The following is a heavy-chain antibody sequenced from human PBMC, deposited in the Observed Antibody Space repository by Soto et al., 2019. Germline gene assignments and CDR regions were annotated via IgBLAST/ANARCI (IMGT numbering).Heavy chain of an antibody. CDR3: ARGFNWLDY. V-gene: IGHV3-53*01. Sequence: EVQLVESGGGLIQPGGSLRLSCAAAGFTVSSNYMTWVRQAPGEGLEWVSVIYSGGATYYADSVKGRFTLSRDNSKNTLYLQMNILRAEDTAVYYCARGFNWLDYWGQGTLVTVSS. D-gene: IGHD1-20*01. J-gene: IGHJ4*02. CDR1: GFTVSSNY. CDR2: IYSGGAT.